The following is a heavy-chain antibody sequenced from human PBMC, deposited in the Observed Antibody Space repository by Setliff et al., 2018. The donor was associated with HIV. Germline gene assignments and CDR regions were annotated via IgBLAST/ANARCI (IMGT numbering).Heavy chain of an antibody. Sequence: SETLSLTCTVSGGSISSNIYFWGWIRQPPGKGLEWIGSIYYSGSAYYNSSLRSRLTISVDTSKNQFSLKLKSVTAADTAVYYCARGRSCNNVYDYRFDSSGYDYWGQGTLVTVSS. V-gene: IGHV4-39*01. D-gene: IGHD3-22*01. CDR1: GGSISSNIYF. CDR2: IYYSGSA. J-gene: IGHJ4*02. CDR3: ARGRSCNNVYDYRFDSSGYDY.